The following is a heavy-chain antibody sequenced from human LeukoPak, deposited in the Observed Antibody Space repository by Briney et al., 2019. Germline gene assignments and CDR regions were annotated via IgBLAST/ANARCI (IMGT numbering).Heavy chain of an antibody. D-gene: IGHD3-22*01. J-gene: IGHJ4*02. Sequence: GGSLRLSCAASGFTFSSYSTNWVRQAPGKGLEWVSYISSSSSTIYYADSVKGRFTISRDNAKNSLYLQMNSLRAEDTAVYYCARDDGTWMITMIVVGPFDYWGRGTLVTVSS. V-gene: IGHV3-48*01. CDR1: GFTFSSYS. CDR2: ISSSSSTI. CDR3: ARDDGTWMITMIVVGPFDY.